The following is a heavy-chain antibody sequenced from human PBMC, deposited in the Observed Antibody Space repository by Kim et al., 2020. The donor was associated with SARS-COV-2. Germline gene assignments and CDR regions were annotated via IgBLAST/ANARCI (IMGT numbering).Heavy chain of an antibody. CDR1: GFTFSSYS. V-gene: IGHV3-48*04. CDR3: ASPVDTAMDDAFDI. J-gene: IGHJ3*02. CDR2: ISSSSSTI. Sequence: GGSLRLSCAASGFTFSSYSMNWVRQAPGKGLEWVSYISSSSSTIYYADSVKGRFTISRDNAKNSLYLQMNSLRAEDTAVYYCASPVDTAMDDAFDIWGQGTMVTVSS. D-gene: IGHD5-18*01.